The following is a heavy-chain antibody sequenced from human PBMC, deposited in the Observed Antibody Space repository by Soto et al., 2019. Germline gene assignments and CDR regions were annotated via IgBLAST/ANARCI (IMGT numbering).Heavy chain of an antibody. CDR2: INHSGST. J-gene: IGHJ3*02. CDR1: GGSISSSSYY. Sequence: PSETLSLTCTVSGGSISSSSYYWGWIRQPPGKGLEWIGEINHSGSTNYNPSLKSRVTISVDTSKNQFSLKLSSVTAADTAVYYCARGYYDFWSGYSPGAFDIWGQGTMVTVSS. V-gene: IGHV4-39*07. D-gene: IGHD3-3*01. CDR3: ARGYYDFWSGYSPGAFDI.